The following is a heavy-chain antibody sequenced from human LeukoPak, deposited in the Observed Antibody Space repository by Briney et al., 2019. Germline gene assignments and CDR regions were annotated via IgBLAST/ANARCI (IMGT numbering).Heavy chain of an antibody. Sequence: ASVKVSCKASGYTFTSYYIHWVRQAPGQGLEWMGLINPSGGSTNYAQKLQGRVTMTTDTSTSTAYMELRSLRSDDTAVYYCARDRPTLLWFGEDAFDIWGQGTMVTVSS. J-gene: IGHJ3*02. CDR3: ARDRPTLLWFGEDAFDI. D-gene: IGHD3-10*01. CDR1: GYTFTSYY. CDR2: INPSGGST. V-gene: IGHV1-46*01.